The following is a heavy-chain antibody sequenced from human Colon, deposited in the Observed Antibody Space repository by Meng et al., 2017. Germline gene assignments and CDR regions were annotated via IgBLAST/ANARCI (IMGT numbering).Heavy chain of an antibody. CDR1: GFTFSSYA. CDR2: ISPNGGST. Sequence: GESLKISCAGSGFTFSSYAMHWVRQATGKGLEYVSGISPNGGSTYYANSVKGRFTISRDNSKNTLYLQMGSLRADDMAVYYCAINGIVATVFNWFDSWGQGTLVTVSS. V-gene: IGHV3-64*01. CDR3: AINGIVATVFNWFDS. D-gene: IGHD6-13*01. J-gene: IGHJ5*01.